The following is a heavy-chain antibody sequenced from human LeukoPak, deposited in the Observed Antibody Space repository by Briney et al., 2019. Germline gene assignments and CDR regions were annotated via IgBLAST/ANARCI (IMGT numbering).Heavy chain of an antibody. Sequence: SETLSLTCTASSGSIIGYYWAWIRQPPGKGLEWIGYIQYSGTTEYNPSLASRATISVDTAKDQFSLNLRSVTAADTAVYYCARDRAAGTLDFWGQGTLVT. CDR3: ARDRAAGTLDF. J-gene: IGHJ4*02. V-gene: IGHV4-59*01. CDR1: SGSIIGYY. CDR2: IQYSGTT. D-gene: IGHD6-13*01.